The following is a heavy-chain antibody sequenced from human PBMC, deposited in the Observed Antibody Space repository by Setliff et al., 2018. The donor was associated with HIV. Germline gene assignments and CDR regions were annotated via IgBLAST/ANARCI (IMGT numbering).Heavy chain of an antibody. Sequence: SETLSLTCTVSGGSITSYYWNWIRQSPGKGLEWIGYIFDSGTTKYNPSVTSRVTISVDASKNQFFLQLISVTAAATAVYYCAGGLHYGLGKFGYWGQGTLVTVSS. J-gene: IGHJ4*02. CDR1: GGSITSYY. CDR2: IFDSGTT. V-gene: IGHV4-4*09. CDR3: AGGLHYGLGKFGY. D-gene: IGHD3-10*01.